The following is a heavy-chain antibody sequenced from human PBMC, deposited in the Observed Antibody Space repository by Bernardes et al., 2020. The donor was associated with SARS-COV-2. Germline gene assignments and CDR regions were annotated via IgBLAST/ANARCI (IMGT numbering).Heavy chain of an antibody. V-gene: IGHV3-23*01. J-gene: IGHJ6*02. Sequence: VGSLLLSCVASGVRFRLSSMSWVRQGPGPGLAWVAVVGYSGGGAYYADSVRGRFTISRDNSRNTVYLEMTSLRVEDTAVYYCAKDKLEYSYGCMDVWGQGATVTVSS. CDR3: AKDKLEYSYGCMDV. CDR1: GVRFRLSS. CDR2: VGYSGGGA. D-gene: IGHD5-18*01.